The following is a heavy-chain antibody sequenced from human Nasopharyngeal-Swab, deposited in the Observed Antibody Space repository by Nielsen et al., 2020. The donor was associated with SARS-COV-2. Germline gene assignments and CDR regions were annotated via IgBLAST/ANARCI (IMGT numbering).Heavy chain of an antibody. D-gene: IGHD4-23*01. J-gene: IGHJ6*02. CDR2: IIPIFGTA. Sequence: SVKVSCKASGGTFSSSAISWVRQAPGQGLEWMGGIIPIFGTANYAQKFQGRVTITADESTSTAYMELSSLRSEDTAVYYCARSKVDGGGFYGMDVWGQGTTVTVSS. V-gene: IGHV1-69*13. CDR1: GGTFSSSA. CDR3: ARSKVDGGGFYGMDV.